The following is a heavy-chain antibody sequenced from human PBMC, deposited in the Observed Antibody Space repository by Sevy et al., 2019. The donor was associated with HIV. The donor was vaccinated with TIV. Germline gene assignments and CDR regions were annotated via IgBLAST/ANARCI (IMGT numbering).Heavy chain of an antibody. Sequence: GGSLRLSCAASGFTFSDYSMHWVRQAPGKGLEWVATISYDGSNKHYADSVKGRFTLSRDNSENSLFLQMNSLRAEDTAVYYCALERLSSNVAEYFQNWGQGTLVTVSS. D-gene: IGHD1-1*01. V-gene: IGHV3-30-3*01. CDR3: ALERLSSNVAEYFQN. J-gene: IGHJ1*01. CDR2: ISYDGSNK. CDR1: GFTFSDYS.